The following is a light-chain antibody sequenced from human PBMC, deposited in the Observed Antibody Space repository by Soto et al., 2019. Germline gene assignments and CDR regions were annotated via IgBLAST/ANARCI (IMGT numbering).Light chain of an antibody. CDR1: QSFSSR. Sequence: IQVTQSPSSLSASVGDRVTITCRASQSFSSRLAWYQQKPVKAPKLLINKASLLESGVPSRFSGSGSGTEFTFTISSLQADDFSTYYCQHFNSYPWTFGHGTKVDIK. V-gene: IGKV1-5*03. CDR3: QHFNSYPWT. CDR2: KAS. J-gene: IGKJ1*01.